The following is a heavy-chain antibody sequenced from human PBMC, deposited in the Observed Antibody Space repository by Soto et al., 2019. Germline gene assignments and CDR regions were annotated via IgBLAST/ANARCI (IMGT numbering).Heavy chain of an antibody. J-gene: IGHJ4*02. CDR1: GFTFSNAW. Sequence: EVQLVESGGGLVKPGGSLRLSCAASGFTFSNAWMNWVRQAPGKGLEWVGGIKSKTDGGTTDYAAPVKGRFTISRDDSKKTLYLQMNSLKTEDTAVYYCTIVSAIVATIEYYFDYWGQGTLVTVSS. CDR2: IKSKTDGGTT. V-gene: IGHV3-15*07. D-gene: IGHD5-12*01. CDR3: TIVSAIVATIEYYFDY.